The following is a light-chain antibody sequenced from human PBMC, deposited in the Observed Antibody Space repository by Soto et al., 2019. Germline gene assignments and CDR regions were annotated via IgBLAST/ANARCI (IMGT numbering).Light chain of an antibody. J-gene: IGKJ1*01. CDR1: QSVRDRY. Sequence: ELVFTPSPGTLALTPGERAPLSCRASQSVRDRYLAWYQQKPGQAPSLLIYDTSTRATGVPDRFSGSGSGTDFALTISRVEPEDFAIYFCQQYGSSPGTFGQGTEVDIK. CDR3: QQYGSSPGT. CDR2: DTS. V-gene: IGKV3-20*01.